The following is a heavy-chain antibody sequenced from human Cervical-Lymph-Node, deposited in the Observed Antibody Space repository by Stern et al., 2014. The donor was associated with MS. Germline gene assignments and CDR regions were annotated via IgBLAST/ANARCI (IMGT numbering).Heavy chain of an antibody. V-gene: IGHV1-46*03. Sequence: QVQLVESGAEVKKPGASVKVSCKASGYTFTSYYMHWVRQAPGHGLEWMGIINPSDGSTNYAQKFKGRVTMTRDTSTSTVYMKLSGLRSEDTAVYYCSRPDTVNTAMVGDYWGQGTLVTVSS. D-gene: IGHD5-18*01. J-gene: IGHJ4*02. CDR2: INPSDGST. CDR3: SRPDTVNTAMVGDY. CDR1: GYTFTSYY.